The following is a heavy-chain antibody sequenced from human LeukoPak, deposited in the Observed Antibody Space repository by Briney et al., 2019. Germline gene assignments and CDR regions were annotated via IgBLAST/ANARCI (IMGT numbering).Heavy chain of an antibody. CDR2: VFHSGST. CDR1: GGSISSYY. Sequence: SETLSLTCTVSGGSISSYYWSWLRQPPGKGLEWSGYVFHSGSTNYNPSLKSRVTISIDTSKNQFSLKLTSVTAADTAVYYCATDSGYGDPFDYWGQGTLVTVSS. V-gene: IGHV4-59*01. D-gene: IGHD4-17*01. J-gene: IGHJ4*02. CDR3: ATDSGYGDPFDY.